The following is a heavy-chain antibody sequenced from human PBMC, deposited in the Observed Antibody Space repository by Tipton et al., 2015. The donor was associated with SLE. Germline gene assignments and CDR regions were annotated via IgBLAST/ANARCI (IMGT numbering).Heavy chain of an antibody. CDR3: AKDQDWGKDV. V-gene: IGHV4-59*01. CDR2: IYYSGST. CDR1: GGSISSYY. D-gene: IGHD3/OR15-3a*01. J-gene: IGHJ6*02. Sequence: TLSLTCTVSGGSISSYYWSWIRQPPGKGLEWIGYIYYSGSTNYNPSLKSRVTISVDTSKNQFSLKLSSVTAADTAVYYCAKDQDWGKDVWGQGTTVTVSS.